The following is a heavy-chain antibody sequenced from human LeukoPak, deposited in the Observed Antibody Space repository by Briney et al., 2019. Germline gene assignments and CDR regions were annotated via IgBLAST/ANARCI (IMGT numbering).Heavy chain of an antibody. V-gene: IGHV3-23*01. CDR1: GFTFSTNP. CDR3: VKEHVDRAFTRSFEI. D-gene: IGHD3-10*01. J-gene: IGHJ3*02. CDR2: ISPDNT. Sequence: GGSLRLSCAASGFTFSTNPMSWVRQAPGRGLEWVSAISPDNTYYADSVKGRLTISRDDSKNTVYLQMNSPRAEDTARYYCVKEHVDRAFTRSFEIWGQGTVVTVSS.